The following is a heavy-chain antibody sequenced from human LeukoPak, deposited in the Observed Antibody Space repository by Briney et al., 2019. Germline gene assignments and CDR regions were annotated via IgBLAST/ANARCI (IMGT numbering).Heavy chain of an antibody. CDR1: GYTFTSYD. V-gene: IGHV1-8*01. Sequence: ASVKVSCKASGYTFTSYDINWVRQATGQGREWMGWMNPNSGNTGYAQKFQGRVTMTRNTSISTAYMELSSLRSEDTAVYYCARDSSGSYYNWFDPWGQGTLVTVSS. CDR2: MNPNSGNT. D-gene: IGHD1-26*01. CDR3: ARDSSGSYYNWFDP. J-gene: IGHJ5*02.